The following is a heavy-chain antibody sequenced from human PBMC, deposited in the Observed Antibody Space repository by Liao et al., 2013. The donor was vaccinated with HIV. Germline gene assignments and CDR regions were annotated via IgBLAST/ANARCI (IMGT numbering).Heavy chain of an antibody. Sequence: QVQLQESGPGLVKPSQTLSLTCTVSGGSISSGDYYWSWIRQPPGKGLEWIGYIYYSGSTYYNPSLKSRVTISVDTSKNQFSLKLSSVTAADTAVYYCARAPGAHTYYYDGSGYLPYYFDYWGQGTLVTVSS. V-gene: IGHV4-30-4*08. CDR3: ARAPGAHTYYYDGSGYLPYYFDY. J-gene: IGHJ4*02. D-gene: IGHD3-22*01. CDR1: GGSISSGDYY. CDR2: IYYSGST.